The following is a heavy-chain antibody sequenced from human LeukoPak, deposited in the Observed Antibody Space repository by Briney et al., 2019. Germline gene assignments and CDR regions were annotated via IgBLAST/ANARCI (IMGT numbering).Heavy chain of an antibody. CDR1: GGSFSSYY. D-gene: IGHD1-1*01. Sequence: SETLSLTCTVSGGSFSSYYWSWIRQPPGKGLEWIGYIYYSGSTNYNPSLKSRVTISVDTSKNQFSLNLSSVTAADTAVYYCARGAPNWNHVWFDPWGQGTLVTVSS. CDR3: ARGAPNWNHVWFDP. J-gene: IGHJ5*02. V-gene: IGHV4-59*01. CDR2: IYYSGST.